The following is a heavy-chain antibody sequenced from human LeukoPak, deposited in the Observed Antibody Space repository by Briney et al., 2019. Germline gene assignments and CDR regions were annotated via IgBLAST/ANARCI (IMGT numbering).Heavy chain of an antibody. Sequence: ASVRVSCKASGYTFTTYYIHWVRQAPGQGLEWMGVSNPSGGSTSYAQKFQGRVSLTRDTSTSTVYMELSSLRSEDTAVYYCAREQLVGTYYFDFWGQGTLVTVSS. CDR2: SNPSGGST. V-gene: IGHV1-46*01. CDR3: AREQLVGTYYFDF. J-gene: IGHJ4*02. D-gene: IGHD1-1*01. CDR1: GYTFTTYY.